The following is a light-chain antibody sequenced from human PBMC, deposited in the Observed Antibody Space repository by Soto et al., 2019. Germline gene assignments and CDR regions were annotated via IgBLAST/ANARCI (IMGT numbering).Light chain of an antibody. CDR2: GAS. CDR3: QQSYSSPTT. CDR1: QSIGKH. Sequence: DIQMTQSPSFLSASVGDRVTITCRASQSIGKHLNWYQQKPGKAPKFLIYGASTLQSGVPSSFTGSGSGTDFTLTVNSLQPEDFATYYCQQSYSSPTTFGQGTRLEI. V-gene: IGKV1-39*01. J-gene: IGKJ5*01.